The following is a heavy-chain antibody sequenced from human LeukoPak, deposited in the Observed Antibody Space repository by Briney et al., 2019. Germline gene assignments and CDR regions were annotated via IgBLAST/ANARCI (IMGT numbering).Heavy chain of an antibody. CDR1: GGTFSSYA. Sequence: ASVKVSCKASGGTFSSYAISWVQQAPGQGLEWMGGIIPIFGTANYAQKFQGRVTITADESTSTAYMELSSLRSEDTAVYYCARSGDSYCSGGSCSYYYYMDVWGKGTTVTVSS. D-gene: IGHD2-15*01. J-gene: IGHJ6*03. CDR2: IIPIFGTA. CDR3: ARSGDSYCSGGSCSYYYYMDV. V-gene: IGHV1-69*13.